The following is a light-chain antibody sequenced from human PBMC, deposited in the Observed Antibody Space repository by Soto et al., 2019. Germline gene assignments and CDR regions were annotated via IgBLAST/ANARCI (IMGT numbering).Light chain of an antibody. CDR2: GAS. J-gene: IGKJ2*01. Sequence: EIVLTQSPGTLSLSPGEIATLSCRASQSVSSSYLAWYQQKPGQAPRLLIDGASSRATGIPDRFSGSGSGTDFTLIISRLEPEDFAVYYCQQYGSSPVYTFGQGTKLEIK. V-gene: IGKV3-20*01. CDR3: QQYGSSPVYT. CDR1: QSVSSSY.